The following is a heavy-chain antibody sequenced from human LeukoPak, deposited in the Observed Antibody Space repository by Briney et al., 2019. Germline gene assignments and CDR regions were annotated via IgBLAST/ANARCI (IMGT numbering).Heavy chain of an antibody. CDR1: GFTFRCSA. V-gene: IGHV3-73*01. CDR3: TGMWIQLWLSSEAFDI. CDR2: IRRKANSYAT. D-gene: IGHD5-18*01. Sequence: GGSLRLSCAASGFTFRCSAMHWLRQASGKGLVGVGRIRRKANSYATAYAASLKGRFTISRDDSKNTAYLQMNSLKTEDTAVYYCTGMWIQLWLSSEAFDIWGQGTMVTVSS. J-gene: IGHJ3*02.